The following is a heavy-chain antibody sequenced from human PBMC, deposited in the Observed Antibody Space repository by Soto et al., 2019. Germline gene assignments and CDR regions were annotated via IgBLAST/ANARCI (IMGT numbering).Heavy chain of an antibody. Sequence: PSETLSLTCAISGDRVSSNSVAWNWIRQSPSRGLERLGRTYYRSKWYNDYAVSVKSRITINPDTSKNQFSLQLNSVTPEDTAVYYCARTLAYCSSTSCYAPWFDSWGQGTLVTVSS. CDR1: GDRVSSNSVA. V-gene: IGHV6-1*01. D-gene: IGHD2-2*01. CDR3: ARTLAYCSSTSCYAPWFDS. J-gene: IGHJ5*01. CDR2: TYYRSKWYN.